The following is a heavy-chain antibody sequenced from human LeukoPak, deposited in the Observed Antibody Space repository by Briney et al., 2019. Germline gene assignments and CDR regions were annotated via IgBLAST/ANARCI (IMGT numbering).Heavy chain of an antibody. CDR1: GFDFTRFA. Sequence: PGGSLRLSCAASGFDFTRFAMSWVRQAPGKGLEWVSALGGTGYDIFYADSVKGRFTISRDNSKNTLYLQMNTLRVEDTALYYCVKDRAYLRRGFDDWGQGTLVTVSS. D-gene: IGHD2-21*01. CDR3: VKDRAYLRRGFDD. CDR2: LGGTGYDI. V-gene: IGHV3-23*01. J-gene: IGHJ4*02.